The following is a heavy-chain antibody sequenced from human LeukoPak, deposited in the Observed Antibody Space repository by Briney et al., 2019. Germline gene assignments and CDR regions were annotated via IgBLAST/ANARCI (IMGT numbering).Heavy chain of an antibody. CDR1: GGSISSSNSY. Sequence: TSETLSLTCTVSGGSISSSNSYWGWIRQPPGQGLEWIGTVFYGGSPYYNPSLKSRVTISMDTSKNQFSLKLSSVTAADTAVYYCARDPVAGRNWFDPWGQGTLVTVSS. CDR3: ARDPVAGRNWFDP. CDR2: VFYGGSP. J-gene: IGHJ5*02. V-gene: IGHV4-39*07. D-gene: IGHD6-19*01.